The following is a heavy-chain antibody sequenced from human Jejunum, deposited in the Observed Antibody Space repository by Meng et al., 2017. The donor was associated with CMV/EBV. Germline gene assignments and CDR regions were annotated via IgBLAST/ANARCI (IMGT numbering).Heavy chain of an antibody. Sequence: QAQLVQSGGEVKEPGASLTVSCKASGYTFTNYGIPWVRQAPGQGLEWMGWISAYNGNTNYAQTLQGRVTMTTDTSTSTAYMELRSLRSDDTAVYYCARVEVGITSGDYWGQGTLVTVSS. V-gene: IGHV1-18*01. D-gene: IGHD1-26*01. CDR3: ARVEVGITSGDY. J-gene: IGHJ4*02. CDR2: ISAYNGNT. CDR1: GYTFTNYG.